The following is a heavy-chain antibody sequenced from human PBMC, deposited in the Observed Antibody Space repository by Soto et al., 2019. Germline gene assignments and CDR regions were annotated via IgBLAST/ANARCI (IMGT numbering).Heavy chain of an antibody. CDR3: ARETSSQGYYGMDV. CDR1: GGSISSGGYY. Sequence: SETLSLTCTVSGGSISSGGYYWSWIRQHPGKGLEWIGYIYYSGSTYYNPSLKSRVTISVDTSKNQFSLKLSSVTAADTAVYYCARETSSQGYYGMDVWGQGTTVTVSS. D-gene: IGHD2-2*01. J-gene: IGHJ6*02. V-gene: IGHV4-31*03. CDR2: IYYSGST.